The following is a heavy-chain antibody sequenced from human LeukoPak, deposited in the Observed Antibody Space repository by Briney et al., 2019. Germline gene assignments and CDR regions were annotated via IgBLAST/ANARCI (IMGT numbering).Heavy chain of an antibody. CDR3: TRGAGWLIDD. CDR2: FYNSGRS. J-gene: IGHJ4*02. D-gene: IGHD3-16*01. CDR1: DDSISDYY. V-gene: IGHV4-59*01. Sequence: SETLSLTCTVSDDSISDYYRGWIRQPPGKGLEWIGYFYNSGRSTYNPSLKSRVTISADTSKNHFSLKLNSVTTADTAVYYCTRGAGWLIDDWGQGILLTVPS.